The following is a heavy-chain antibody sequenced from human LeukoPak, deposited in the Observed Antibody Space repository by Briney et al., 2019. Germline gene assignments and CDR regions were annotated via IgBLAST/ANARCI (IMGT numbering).Heavy chain of an antibody. V-gene: IGHV4-39*01. CDR1: GGSISSSTYY. CDR2: IYYSGSA. D-gene: IGHD3-16*01. Sequence: SETLSLTCTVSGGSISSSTYYWGWIRQPPGKGLEWIGSIYYSGSAYYSPSLKSRVTISVDTSKNQFSLKLSSVTAADTDVFYCARHNSALGTLNRGWFAPWGQGTLLTVSS. J-gene: IGHJ5*02. CDR3: ARHNSALGTLNRGWFAP.